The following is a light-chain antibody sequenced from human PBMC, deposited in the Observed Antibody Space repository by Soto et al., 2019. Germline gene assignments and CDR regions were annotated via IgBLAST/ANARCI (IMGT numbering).Light chain of an antibody. CDR3: QQYGTSRWT. V-gene: IGKV3D-20*01. J-gene: IGKJ1*01. CDR2: DAS. Sequence: EIVLTQSPATLSLSPGERATLSCGASQNVSNSYLAWYQQKPGLAPRLLIYDASSRAIGIPDRFSGSGSGADFTLTISRPEPDDFAVYYCQQYGTSRWTFGQGTKVEIK. CDR1: QNVSNSY.